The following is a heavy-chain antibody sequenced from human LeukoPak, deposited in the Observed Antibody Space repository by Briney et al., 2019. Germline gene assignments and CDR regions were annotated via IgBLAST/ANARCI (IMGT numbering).Heavy chain of an antibody. CDR3: AGVDDTSLGNFDD. J-gene: IGHJ4*02. D-gene: IGHD3-22*01. CDR1: GYTFNNYV. CDR2: INAGNGYT. V-gene: IGHV1-3*03. Sequence: ASVKVSCKASGYTFNNYVLHWVRQAPGQGLEWMGWINAGNGYTKSSQEFQGRVTFTRDTSASTAYMELSGLQSEDMAVYYCAGVDDTSLGNFDDWGQGTLVTVSS.